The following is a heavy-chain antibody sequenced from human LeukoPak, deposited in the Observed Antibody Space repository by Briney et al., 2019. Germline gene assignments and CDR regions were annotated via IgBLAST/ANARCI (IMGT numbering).Heavy chain of an antibody. CDR3: ARVRVSGGYWYFDL. D-gene: IGHD6-19*01. V-gene: IGHV4-59*01. CDR1: GGSISGYY. CDR2: IYYSGST. Sequence: SETLSLTCTVSGGSISGYYWSWIRQPPGKGLEWIGYIYYSGSTNYNPSLKSRVTISVDTSKNQFSLKLSSVIAADTAVYYCARVRVSGGYWYFDLWGRGTLVTVSS. J-gene: IGHJ2*01.